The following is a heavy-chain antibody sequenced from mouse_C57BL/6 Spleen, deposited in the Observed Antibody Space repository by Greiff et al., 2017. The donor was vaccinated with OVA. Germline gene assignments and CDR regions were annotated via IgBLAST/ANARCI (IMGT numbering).Heavy chain of an antibody. V-gene: IGHV1-52*01. J-gene: IGHJ1*03. Sequence: QVQLQQPGAELVRPGSSVKLSCKASGYTFTSYWMHWVKQRPIQGLEWIGNIDPSDSETHYNQKFKDKATLTVDKSSSTAYMQLSSLTSEDSAVYYCARSRYYPAWYFDVWGTGTTVTVSS. D-gene: IGHD2-3*01. CDR2: IDPSDSET. CDR1: GYTFTSYW. CDR3: ARSRYYPAWYFDV.